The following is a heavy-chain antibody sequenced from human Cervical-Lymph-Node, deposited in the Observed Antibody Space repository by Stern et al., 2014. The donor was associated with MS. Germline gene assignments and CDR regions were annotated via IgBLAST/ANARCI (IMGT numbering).Heavy chain of an antibody. V-gene: IGHV4-61*02. Sequence: QVQLQESGPGLVKPSQTLSLTCTVSGGSISSGSYYWSWIRQPAGKGLEWIGRIYTSGSTHYNPSLKRRVTIAVDTPKTHAPRKLSCVTAADTAVYYCARDLYTARRYYYYYYGMDVWGQGTTVTVSS. CDR1: GGSISSGSYY. CDR3: ARDLYTARRYYYYYYGMDV. CDR2: IYTSGST. D-gene: IGHD5-18*01. J-gene: IGHJ6*02.